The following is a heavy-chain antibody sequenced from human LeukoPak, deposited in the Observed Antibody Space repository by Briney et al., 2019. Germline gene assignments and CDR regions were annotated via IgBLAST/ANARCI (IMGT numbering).Heavy chain of an antibody. Sequence: PSQTLSLTCTVSGGSISSYYWSWIRQPPGKGLEWIGYIYYSGNTNYNPSLRSRVSISVDTSKNQFSLKLSSVTAADTAVYYCARSMYYYDSSSYYYGGVYYWGQGTLVTVSS. D-gene: IGHD3-22*01. CDR3: ARSMYYYDSSSYYYGGVYY. CDR2: IYYSGNT. V-gene: IGHV4-59*01. CDR1: GGSISSYY. J-gene: IGHJ4*02.